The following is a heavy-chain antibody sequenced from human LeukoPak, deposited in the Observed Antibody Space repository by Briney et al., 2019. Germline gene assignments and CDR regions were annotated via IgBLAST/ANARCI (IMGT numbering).Heavy chain of an antibody. CDR1: GFTFRNYA. D-gene: IGHD5-12*01. J-gene: IGHJ4*02. CDR3: VKGGYGGYTLGIDY. CDR2: ISTSGGSS. Sequence: GGSLRLSCAASGFTFRNYAMSWVRQAPGKGLEYVSAISTSGGSSYYADSVKDRFTISRENSKNTLYLQMSSLRAEDTAVYYCVKGGYGGYTLGIDYWGQGTLVTVSS. V-gene: IGHV3-64D*09.